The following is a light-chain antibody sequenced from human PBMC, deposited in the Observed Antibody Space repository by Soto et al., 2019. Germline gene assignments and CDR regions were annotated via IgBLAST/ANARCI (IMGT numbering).Light chain of an antibody. CDR1: QSISVY. CDR2: ATS. CDR3: QQSYVSPFT. J-gene: IGKJ2*01. Sequence: DIQMTQSPSSLSASLGDRVTITCRASQSISVYLNWYQQKPGKAPQLLIYATSYLQTVVPSRFSGSGPGADFTLTISSLQPEDFATYYCQQSYVSPFTFGQGTKLDIK. V-gene: IGKV1-39*01.